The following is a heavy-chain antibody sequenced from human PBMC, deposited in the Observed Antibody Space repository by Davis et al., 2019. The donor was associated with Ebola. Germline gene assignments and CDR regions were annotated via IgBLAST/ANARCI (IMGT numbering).Heavy chain of an antibody. J-gene: IGHJ4*02. V-gene: IGHV3-11*05. D-gene: IGHD3-22*01. CDR3: AKGAAMIVVATYRY. Sequence: FTFSRDNAKNSLYLQMNSLRAEDTAVYYCAKGAAMIVVATYRYWGQGTLVTVSS.